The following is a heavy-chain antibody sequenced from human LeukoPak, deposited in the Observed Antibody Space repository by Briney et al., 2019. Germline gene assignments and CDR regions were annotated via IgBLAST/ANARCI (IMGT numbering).Heavy chain of an antibody. CDR2: IKRKGDDGTI. J-gene: IGHJ4*02. CDR1: GFTFSNAW. D-gene: IGHD3/OR15-3a*01. Sequence: GGSLRLSCAASGFTFSNAWMSWVRQAPGRGLEWVGRIKRKGDDGTIDYAAPVEGRLSISRDDSKNTLYLQMNSLKSEDTAVYYCTAGTGRSDFDYWGKGTLVTVSS. CDR3: TAGTGRSDFDY. V-gene: IGHV3-15*01.